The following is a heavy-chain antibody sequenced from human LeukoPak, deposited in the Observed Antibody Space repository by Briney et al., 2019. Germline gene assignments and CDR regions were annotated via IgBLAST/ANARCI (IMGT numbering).Heavy chain of an antibody. CDR3: AKEYSSGWVPYYYYGMDV. J-gene: IGHJ6*02. D-gene: IGHD6-19*01. CDR2: ISYDGSNK. Sequence: GGSLRLSCAASGFTFSSYGMHWVRQAPAKGLEGGAVISYDGSNKYYADSVKGRFTISRDNSKNTLDLQMNSLRAEDTAVYYCAKEYSSGWVPYYYYGMDVWGQGTTVTVSS. CDR1: GFTFSSYG. V-gene: IGHV3-30*18.